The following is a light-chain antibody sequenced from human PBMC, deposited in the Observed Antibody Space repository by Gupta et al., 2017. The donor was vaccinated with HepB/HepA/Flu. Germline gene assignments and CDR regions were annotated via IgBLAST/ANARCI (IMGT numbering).Light chain of an antibody. V-gene: IGKV1-39*01. CDR1: QSISSH. Sequence: DIQMTQSPSSLSASVGDRVTITCRASQSISSHLNWYQHKPGRAPRLLIYAASSLQSGVPSRFSGSGSGTDFTLTINRLQPEDFATYYCQKTYNAPYTFGQGTKLEIK. J-gene: IGKJ2*01. CDR3: QKTYNAPYT. CDR2: AAS.